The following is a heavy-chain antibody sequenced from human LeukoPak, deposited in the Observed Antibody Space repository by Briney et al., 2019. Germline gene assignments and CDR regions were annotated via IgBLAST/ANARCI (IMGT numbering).Heavy chain of an antibody. CDR2: ISDIGSI. D-gene: IGHD2/OR15-2a*01. V-gene: IGHV4-59*08. CDR3: AGHHPRNTVDF. Sequence: PSETLSFTCTVSSGSISSYYWSWIRQPPGKGLEWIAYISDIGSINYNPSLKSRVTISLDTSKNQFSLKLSSVTAADTAVYYCAGHHPRNTVDFWGQGTLVTVSS. J-gene: IGHJ4*02. CDR1: SGSISSYY.